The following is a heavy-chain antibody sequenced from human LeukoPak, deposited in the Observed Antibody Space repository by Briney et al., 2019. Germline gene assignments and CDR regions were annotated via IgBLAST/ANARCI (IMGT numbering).Heavy chain of an antibody. Sequence: GGSLRLSCAASGFTFSSYGMHWVRQAPGKGLEGVAFIRYDGSNKYYADSVKGRFTISRDNSKNTLYLQMNSLRAEDTAVYYCAKDYGHCSSTSCYGRGIDYWGQGTLVTVSS. CDR1: GFTFSSYG. CDR3: AKDYGHCSSTSCYGRGIDY. J-gene: IGHJ4*02. V-gene: IGHV3-30*02. D-gene: IGHD2-2*01. CDR2: IRYDGSNK.